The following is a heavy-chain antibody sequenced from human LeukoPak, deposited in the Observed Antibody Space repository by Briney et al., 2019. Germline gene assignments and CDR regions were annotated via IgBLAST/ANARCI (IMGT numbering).Heavy chain of an antibody. D-gene: IGHD2-2*01. CDR2: IFHSGST. Sequence: PSETLSLTCAVSGGSIGASINSPNWWSWVRQPPRKGLEWIGEIFHSGSTNYNPSLKSRVTMSVDKSKNQFSLNLTSVTAADTAVYFCARAPRAYCSTTGSCFQDYWGQGTLVTVSS. V-gene: IGHV4-4*02. CDR1: GGSIGASINSPNW. CDR3: ARAPRAYCSTTGSCFQDY. J-gene: IGHJ4*02.